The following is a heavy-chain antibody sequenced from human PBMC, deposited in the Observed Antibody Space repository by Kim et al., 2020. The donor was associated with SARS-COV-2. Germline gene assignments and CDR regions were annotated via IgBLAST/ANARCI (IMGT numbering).Heavy chain of an antibody. J-gene: IGHJ6*02. CDR3: ARSYGSGKYYYYYYGMDV. CDR2: TYYRSKWYN. CDR1: GDSVSSNSAA. D-gene: IGHD3-10*01. V-gene: IGHV6-1*01. Sequence: SQTLSLTCAISGDSVSSNSAAWNWIRQSPSRGLEWLGRTYYRSKWYNDYAVSVKSRITINPDTSKNQFSLQLNSVTPEDTAVYYCARSYGSGKYYYYYYGMDVWGQGTTVTVSS.